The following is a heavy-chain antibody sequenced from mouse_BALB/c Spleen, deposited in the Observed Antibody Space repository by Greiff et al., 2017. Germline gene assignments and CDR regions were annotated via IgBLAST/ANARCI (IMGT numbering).Heavy chain of an antibody. V-gene: IGHV5-12-1*01. D-gene: IGHD2-4*01. CDR1: GFAFSSYD. Sequence: EVQLQESGGGLVKPGGSLKLSCAASGFAFSSYDMSWVRQTPEKRLEWVAYISSGGGSTYYPDTVKGRFTISRDNAKNTLYLQMSSLKSEDTAMYYCARFFYDYDGSFDYWGQGTTLTVSS. CDR3: ARFFYDYDGSFDY. J-gene: IGHJ2*01. CDR2: ISSGGGST.